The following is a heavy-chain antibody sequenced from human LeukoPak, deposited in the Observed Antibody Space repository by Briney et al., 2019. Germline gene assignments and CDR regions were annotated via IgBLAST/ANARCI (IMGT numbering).Heavy chain of an antibody. J-gene: IGHJ6*03. CDR3: AREQGGVLRGNLGGLFASYYTYYYMDV. Sequence: WASVKVSCKASGYTFTMYYIHWVRQAPGQGLEWMGMINPSDGATTYAQRFQGRVTMTRDMSTTTVYMDLRSLRSEDTAVYFCAREQGGVLRGNLGGLFASYYTYYYMDVWGRGTTVTVSS. CDR1: GYTFTMYY. V-gene: IGHV1-46*01. D-gene: IGHD3-16*01. CDR2: INPSDGAT.